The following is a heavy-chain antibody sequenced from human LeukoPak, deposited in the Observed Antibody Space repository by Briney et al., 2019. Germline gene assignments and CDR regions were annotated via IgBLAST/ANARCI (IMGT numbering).Heavy chain of an antibody. CDR1: GFTFSSYL. D-gene: IGHD3-9*01. J-gene: IGHJ4*02. Sequence: GGSLRLSCAASGFTFSSYLMHWVRQPPGKGLVWVSRINSDESSTSYADSVKGRFTISRDNSKSTLYLQMNSLRDDDMAVYYCAKDHQDDILTGYYNGYFDYWGQGTLVTVSS. CDR3: AKDHQDDILTGYYNGYFDY. V-gene: IGHV3-74*01. CDR2: INSDESST.